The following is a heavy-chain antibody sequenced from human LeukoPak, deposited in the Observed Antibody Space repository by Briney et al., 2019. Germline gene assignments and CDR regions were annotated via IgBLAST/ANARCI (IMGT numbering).Heavy chain of an antibody. V-gene: IGHV6-1*01. CDR1: GDSVSRDRAA. J-gene: IGHJ3*01. D-gene: IGHD2-15*01. CDR3: ARAVVVAAEWNDAFDL. CDR2: TYYRSKWYV. Sequence: SQTLSLTCAISGDSVSRDRAAWNWIRQSPPRGLEWLGRTYYRSKWYVDYAVSVNGRINVNQDASKNQFSLQLTSMSPEDTAVYYFARAVVVAAEWNDAFDLWGQGTLVTVSS.